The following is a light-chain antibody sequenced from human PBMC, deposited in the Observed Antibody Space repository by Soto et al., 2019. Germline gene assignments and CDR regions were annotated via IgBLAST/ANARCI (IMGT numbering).Light chain of an antibody. CDR3: QQYYSAPYT. CDR2: RAS. J-gene: IGKJ2*01. CDR1: QSVLSSSNNMNY. Sequence: DIVMTQSPDSLAVSLGERATINCKSSQSVLSSSNNMNYLTWFQQMPGQPPRLLIYRASTRESGVPDRFSGSGSGTDFTLTISSLQAEDVAVYYCQQYYSAPYTFGQGTKLEIK. V-gene: IGKV4-1*01.